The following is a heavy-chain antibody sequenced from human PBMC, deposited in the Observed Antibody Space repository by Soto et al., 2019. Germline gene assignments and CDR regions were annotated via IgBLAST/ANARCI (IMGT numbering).Heavy chain of an antibody. CDR3: ATDRAFLDRHYYGMDV. V-gene: IGHV1-24*01. D-gene: IGHD1-1*01. CDR1: GYTLTELS. J-gene: IGHJ6*02. CDR2: FDPEDGET. Sequence: ASVKVSCKVSGYTLTELSMHWVRQAPGKGLEWMGGFDPEDGETIYAQTFQGRVTMTEDTSTDTAYMELSSLRSEDTAVYDCATDRAFLDRHYYGMDVWGQGTTVTVSS.